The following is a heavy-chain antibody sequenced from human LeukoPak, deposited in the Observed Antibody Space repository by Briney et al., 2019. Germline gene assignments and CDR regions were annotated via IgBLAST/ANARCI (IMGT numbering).Heavy chain of an antibody. V-gene: IGHV1-8*01. Sequence: ASVKVSCKASGYTFTSYDINWVRQATGQGLEWMGWMNPNSGNTGYAQKFQGRVTITADKSTSTAYMELSSLRSEDTAVYYCARTSSSWYFWFDPWGQGTLVTVSS. CDR3: ARTSSSWYFWFDP. J-gene: IGHJ5*02. D-gene: IGHD6-13*01. CDR1: GYTFTSYD. CDR2: MNPNSGNT.